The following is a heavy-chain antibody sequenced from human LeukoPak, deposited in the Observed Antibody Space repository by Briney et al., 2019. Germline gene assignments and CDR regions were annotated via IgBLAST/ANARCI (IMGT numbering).Heavy chain of an antibody. CDR1: GYSFTNYW. CDR3: ARRDFTVAGDY. Sequence: GESLKISCKDSGYSFTNYWIGWVLQMPGKGLEWMVIIYPGDSDTRYSPSFQGQVTISVDKSISTAFLQWSSLKASDTAVYYCARRDFTVAGDYWGQGTLVTVSS. V-gene: IGHV5-51*01. D-gene: IGHD6-19*01. J-gene: IGHJ4*02. CDR2: IYPGDSDT.